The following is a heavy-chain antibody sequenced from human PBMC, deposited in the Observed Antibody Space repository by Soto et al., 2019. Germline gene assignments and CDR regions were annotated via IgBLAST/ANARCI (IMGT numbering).Heavy chain of an antibody. V-gene: IGHV4-31*03. CDR3: AREVMVRGSNYMDV. CDR1: GGSISSGGYY. Sequence: NPSETLSLTCTVSGGSISSGGYYWSWIRQHPGEGLEWIGYIYYSGSTYYNPSLKSRVTISVDTSKNQFSLKLSSVTAADTAVYYCAREVMVRGSNYMDVWGKGTMVTVSS. CDR2: IYYSGST. D-gene: IGHD3-10*01. J-gene: IGHJ6*03.